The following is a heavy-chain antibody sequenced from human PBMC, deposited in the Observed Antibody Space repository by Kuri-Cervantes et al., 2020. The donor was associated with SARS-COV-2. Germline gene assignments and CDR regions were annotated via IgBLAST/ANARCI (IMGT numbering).Heavy chain of an antibody. J-gene: IGHJ6*03. V-gene: IGHV3-7*01. CDR1: GFTFSSYW. CDR2: IKQDGSEK. CDR3: ARNAVACTYYYYMDV. Sequence: GESLKISCAASGFTFSSYWMSWVRQAPGKGLEWVANIKQDGSEKYYADSVKGRFTISRDNSKNTLYLQMNSLRAEDTAVYYCARNAVACTYYYYMDVWGKGTTVTVSS. D-gene: IGHD6-19*01.